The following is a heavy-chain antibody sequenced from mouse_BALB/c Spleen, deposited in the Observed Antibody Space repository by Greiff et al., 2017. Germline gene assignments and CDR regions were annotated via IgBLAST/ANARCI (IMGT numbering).Heavy chain of an antibody. D-gene: IGHD1-1*01. V-gene: IGHV1-80*01. CDR3: ARAHYYGSSYFDY. CDR2: IYPGDGGT. J-gene: IGHJ2*01. CDR1: GYAFSSYW. Sequence: VQLMESGAELVRPGSSVKISCKASGYAFSSYWMNWVKQRPGQGLEWIGQIYPGDGGTNYNGKFKGKATLTADNSSSTAYMQLSSLTSEDAAVYFWARAHYYGSSYFDYWGQGTTLTVSA.